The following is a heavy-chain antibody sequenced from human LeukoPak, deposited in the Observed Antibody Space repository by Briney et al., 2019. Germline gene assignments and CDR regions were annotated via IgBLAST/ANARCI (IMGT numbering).Heavy chain of an antibody. D-gene: IGHD3-16*01. CDR2: IKQDGSEK. Sequence: GGSLRLSCAASGFTFSSYWMSWVRQAPGKGLEWVANIKQDGSEKYYVDSVKGRFTISRDNAKISLFLEMKSLRAEDTAVYYCVRRGTPNAFDLWGQGTMVTVSS. J-gene: IGHJ3*01. CDR1: GFTFSSYW. V-gene: IGHV3-7*03. CDR3: VRRGTPNAFDL.